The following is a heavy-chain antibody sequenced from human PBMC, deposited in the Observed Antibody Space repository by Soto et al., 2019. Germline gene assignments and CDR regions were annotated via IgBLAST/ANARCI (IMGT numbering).Heavy chain of an antibody. V-gene: IGHV1-18*01. Sequence: QVQLVQSGAEVKKPGASVKVSCKASGYTFTSYGISWVRQAPGQGLEWMGWISAYNGNTNYAQKLQGRVTMNTDTSTSTAYMELRSLRSDDTAVYYCARDLQLVGATTRFDYWGQGTLVTVSS. CDR1: GYTFTSYG. CDR3: ARDLQLVGATTRFDY. J-gene: IGHJ4*02. CDR2: ISAYNGNT. D-gene: IGHD1-26*01.